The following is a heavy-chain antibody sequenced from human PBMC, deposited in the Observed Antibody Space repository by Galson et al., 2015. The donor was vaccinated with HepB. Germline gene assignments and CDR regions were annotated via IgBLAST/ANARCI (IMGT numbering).Heavy chain of an antibody. CDR1: GGTFSSYA. CDR2: IIPIFGTA. D-gene: IGHD5-12*01. V-gene: IGHV1-69*13. Sequence: SVKVSCKASGGTFSSYAISWVRQAPGQGLEWMGGIIPIFGTANYAQKFQGRVTITADESTSTAYMELSSLRSEDAAVYYCARVLYSGYDYYFDYWGQGTLVTVSS. CDR3: ARVLYSGYDYYFDY. J-gene: IGHJ4*02.